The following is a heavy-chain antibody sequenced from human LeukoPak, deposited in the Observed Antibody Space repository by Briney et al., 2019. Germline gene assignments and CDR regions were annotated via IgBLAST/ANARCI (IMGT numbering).Heavy chain of an antibody. CDR1: GGSISSYY. J-gene: IGHJ4*02. D-gene: IGHD3-10*01. CDR2: IYTSGST. V-gene: IGHV4-4*07. CDR3: ATYTMVRGPKAAYYFDY. Sequence: PSETLSLTCTVSGGSISSYYWSWIRQPAGKGLEWIGRIYTSGSTNYNPSLKSRVTMSVDTSKNQFSLKLSSVTAADTAVYYCATYTMVRGPKAAYYFDYWGQGTLVTVSS.